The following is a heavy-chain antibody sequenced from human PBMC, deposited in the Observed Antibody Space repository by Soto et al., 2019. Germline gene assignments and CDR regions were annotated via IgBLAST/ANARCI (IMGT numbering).Heavy chain of an antibody. CDR1: GFPFSDYF. V-gene: IGHV3-11*01. D-gene: IGHD3-22*01. J-gene: IGHJ4*02. CDR2: IGSSGTTV. Sequence: QVQLVESGGDLVKPGGSLRLSCAASGFPFSDYFMSWIRQAPGKGLEWVSYIGSSGTTVFYADSVKGRFTISRDNAKNSLYLQMNSRRVEETAVYYCARGRPITTYNTVGYSDYWGQGTLVTVSS. CDR3: ARGRPITTYNTVGYSDY.